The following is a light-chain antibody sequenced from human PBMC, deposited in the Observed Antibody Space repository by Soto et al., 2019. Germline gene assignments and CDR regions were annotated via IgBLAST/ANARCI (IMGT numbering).Light chain of an antibody. J-gene: IGLJ2*01. CDR2: EVR. Sequence: QSALTQPASVSGSPGQSITISCSGSSGHIGGYNFVSWYQHLPGKAPKLIIFEVRFRPSGDSNRFSGSKSGDTASLTISKLLPEDEADYYCRSYTSTGTLIVFGGGTKLTVL. CDR1: SGHIGGYNF. CDR3: RSYTSTGTLIV. V-gene: IGLV2-14*01.